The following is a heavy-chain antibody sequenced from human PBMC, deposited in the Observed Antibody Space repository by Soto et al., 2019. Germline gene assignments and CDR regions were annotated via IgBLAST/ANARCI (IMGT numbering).Heavy chain of an antibody. J-gene: IGHJ4*02. Sequence: PSETRSLTGNVCGGPSSGDYYWTWIRQAPGKGLEWIGYIFYSGSTYYNPSLKSRVTMSVDTSKNHFSLRRSSVTAADPSDYYCVREGVRFASRGYPSPYFELWGQGILVTVFS. V-gene: IGHV4-30-4*01. D-gene: IGHD2-21*01. CDR1: GGPSSGDYY. CDR2: IFYSGST. CDR3: VREGVRFASRGYPSPYFEL.